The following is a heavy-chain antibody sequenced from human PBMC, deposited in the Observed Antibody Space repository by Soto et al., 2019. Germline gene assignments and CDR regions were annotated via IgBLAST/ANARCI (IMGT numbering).Heavy chain of an antibody. CDR1: GYSFTNYW. CDR2: IYPGDSDT. J-gene: IGHJ6*02. Sequence: GESLKISCKGSGYSFTNYWIGWVRQMPGKGLEWMGIIYPGDSDTRYSPSFQGHVTISADKSITTAYLQWSSLKASDTAMYYCASFKISGVVAYATDVWGQGTSVTVSS. D-gene: IGHD3-3*01. V-gene: IGHV5-51*01. CDR3: ASFKISGVVAYATDV.